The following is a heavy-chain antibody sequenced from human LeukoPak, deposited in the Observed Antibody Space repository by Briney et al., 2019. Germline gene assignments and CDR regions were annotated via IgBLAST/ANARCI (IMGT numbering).Heavy chain of an antibody. CDR1: GYTFIAYY. J-gene: IGHJ4*02. D-gene: IGHD2-2*01. Sequence: ASVKVTCKASGYTFIAYYMHWVRQAPGQGLEWMGWINPSSGGTNYAQKFQGRVTMTRDTSISTVYMELSRLRSDDTAVYYCARDSCSSTSCLSIDDYWGQGTLVTVSS. CDR2: INPSSGGT. CDR3: ARDSCSSTSCLSIDDY. V-gene: IGHV1-2*02.